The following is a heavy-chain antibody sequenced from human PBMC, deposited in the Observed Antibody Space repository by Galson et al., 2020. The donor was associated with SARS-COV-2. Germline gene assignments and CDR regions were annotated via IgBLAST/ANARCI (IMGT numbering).Heavy chain of an antibody. CDR1: GGTFRKFV. D-gene: IGHD3-22*01. CDR2: TIPLFGTA. V-gene: IGHV1-69*06. CDR3: ARAYYSDTSDDQSDFYYYGMDV. Sequence: SVKVSCKASGGTFRKFVISWVRQVPGHGLEWMGGTIPLFGTANYAHKFQGRVTITADTSTRTAYMELSSLRSDDTAVYYCARAYYSDTSDDQSDFYYYGMDVWGQGTTVPVSS. J-gene: IGHJ6*02.